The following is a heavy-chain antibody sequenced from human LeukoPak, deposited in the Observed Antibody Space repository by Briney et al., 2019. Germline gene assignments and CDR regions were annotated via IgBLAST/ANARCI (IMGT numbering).Heavy chain of an antibody. Sequence: PGESLKISCKGTGYSFTTYWIGWVRQMPGKGLEWMGIIYPGDSDTRYSPSFQGQVTISADKAISTAYLQWSSLQASDTAMYYCASGIIAARVFAAFDIWGQGTMVTVSS. J-gene: IGHJ3*02. D-gene: IGHD6-6*01. V-gene: IGHV5-51*01. CDR3: ASGIIAARVFAAFDI. CDR2: IYPGDSDT. CDR1: GYSFTTYW.